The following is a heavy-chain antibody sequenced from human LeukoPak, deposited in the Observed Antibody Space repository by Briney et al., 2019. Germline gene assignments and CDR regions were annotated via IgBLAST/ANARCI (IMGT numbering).Heavy chain of an antibody. J-gene: IGHJ4*02. D-gene: IGHD3-22*01. V-gene: IGHV3-21*01. CDR1: GFTFSSYN. CDR3: ARDPGYYFDSSGSQSYFDY. Sequence: GLALRLSCAASGFTFSSYNMNWVRQAPGKGLEWVSSISGVSNYIYYVDSVQGRFPISRDNAKNSLYLQMNSLRAEDTAVYYCARDPGYYFDSSGSQSYFDYWGQGTLVTVSS. CDR2: ISGVSNYI.